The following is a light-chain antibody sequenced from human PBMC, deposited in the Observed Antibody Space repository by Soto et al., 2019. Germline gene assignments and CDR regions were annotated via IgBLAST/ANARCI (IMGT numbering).Light chain of an antibody. V-gene: IGKV1-9*01. CDR1: QGNNIF. CDR3: QQRNSYPRT. CDR2: AAS. J-gene: IGKJ2*01. Sequence: DIQLTQSPSFLSASVGDRVTITCRASQGNNIFLAWFQQKPGKAPNLLISAASTLQSGVPSRFSGSGSETEFILTITSLQPEDSATYYCQQRNSYPRTFGQGTKVEIK.